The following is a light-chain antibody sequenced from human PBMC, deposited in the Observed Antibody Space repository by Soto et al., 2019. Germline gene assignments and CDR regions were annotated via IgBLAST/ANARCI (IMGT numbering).Light chain of an antibody. V-gene: IGLV2-8*01. CDR2: EIN. Sequence: QSAPTQPPSASGSPGQTVTIPRTATSSDVGAYDYVSWYQQHPGKAPKLMIYEINKRPSGVPDRFSGSKSGNTASLTVSGLQAEDEADYYCSSFAGSNNFPYGFGSGTKVTVL. CDR1: SSDVGAYDY. J-gene: IGLJ1*01. CDR3: SSFAGSNNFPYG.